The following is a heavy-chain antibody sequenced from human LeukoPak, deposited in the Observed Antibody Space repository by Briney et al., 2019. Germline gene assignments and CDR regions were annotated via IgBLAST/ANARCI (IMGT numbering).Heavy chain of an antibody. CDR3: AKVGGSSSWFYFDD. CDR2: ICSDGSNK. V-gene: IGHV3-33*06. Sequence: PGRSLRLSCAASGFTFSHCGMHWVRQAPGKGLEWVAFICSDGSNKNYADSVKGRFTISRDNSKNTLYLQMNSLRAEDTAVYYCAKVGGSSSWFYFDDWGQGTLVTVSS. J-gene: IGHJ4*02. D-gene: IGHD6-13*01. CDR1: GFTFSHCG.